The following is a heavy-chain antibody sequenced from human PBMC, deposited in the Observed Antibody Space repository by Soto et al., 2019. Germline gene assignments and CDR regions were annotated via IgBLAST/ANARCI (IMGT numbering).Heavy chain of an antibody. CDR3: ARGDSNGWHFDS. D-gene: IGHD6-19*01. J-gene: IGHJ4*02. V-gene: IGHV1-46*01. Sequence: ASVKVSCKASGYTFTTYQIHWVRQAPGQGLEWMGTINPSGGSTSYAQRFQGRVTMTRDTSTSTVYVDLSSLRSEDTALYYCARGDSNGWHFDSWGQGNLVTVSS. CDR2: INPSGGST. CDR1: GYTFTTYQ.